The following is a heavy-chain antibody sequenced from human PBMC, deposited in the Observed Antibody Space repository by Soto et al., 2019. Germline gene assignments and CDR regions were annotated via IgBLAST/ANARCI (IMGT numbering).Heavy chain of an antibody. CDR1: GLTFSNYG. CDR2: ISGSGGST. CDR3: AKGPPVGSNSWYFDP. D-gene: IGHD1-26*01. Sequence: GRSLRLSCAASGLTFSNYGMTWLRQAPGKGLDWVAVISGSGGSTYYADSVKGRFTISRDNSGNTLDLQMNSLRADDTALYYCAKGPPVGSNSWYFDPWGQGTLVTVSS. J-gene: IGHJ5*02. V-gene: IGHV3-23*01.